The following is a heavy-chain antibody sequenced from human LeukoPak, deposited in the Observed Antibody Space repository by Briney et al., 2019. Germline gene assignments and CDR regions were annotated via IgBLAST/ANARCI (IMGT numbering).Heavy chain of an antibody. D-gene: IGHD1-26*01. J-gene: IGHJ5*02. Sequence: SETLSLTCTVSGGSISSYYWSWIRQPPGKGLEWIGYIYYSGSTNYNPSLKSRVTISVDTSKNQFSLKLSSVTAADTAVYYCARDRVGATLPNWFDPWGQGTLVTVSS. CDR3: ARDRVGATLPNWFDP. CDR2: IYYSGST. CDR1: GGSISSYY. V-gene: IGHV4-59*12.